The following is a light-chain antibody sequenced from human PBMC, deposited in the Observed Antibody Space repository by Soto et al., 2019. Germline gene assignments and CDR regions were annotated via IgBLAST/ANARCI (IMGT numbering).Light chain of an antibody. J-gene: IGLJ1*01. CDR1: SSDVGGYKY. CDR3: SSSTSSSSYV. CDR2: DVT. V-gene: IGLV2-14*01. Sequence: QSALTQPASVSGSPGQSITISCTGTSSDVGGYKYVSWYQQHPGKAPRLMIYDVTNRPSGVSNRFSCSKSGNTASLTISGLQAEDEADYYCSSSTSSSSYVFGTGTKLTV.